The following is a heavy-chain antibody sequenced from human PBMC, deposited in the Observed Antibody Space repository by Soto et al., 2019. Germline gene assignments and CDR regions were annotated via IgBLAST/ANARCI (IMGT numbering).Heavy chain of an antibody. CDR1: GGSVNSGNYF. CDR2: IYYRGST. Sequence: SETLSLTCTVSGGSVNSGNYFWSWIRQPPGKALEWIGYIYYRGSTNYNPSLESRIAMSVDPSKNQFSLTLNSVTAADTAIYYCARQNGYGTGWRVYFDHWGQGILVTVS. J-gene: IGHJ4*02. CDR3: ARQNGYGTGWRVYFDH. V-gene: IGHV4-61*01. D-gene: IGHD6-19*01.